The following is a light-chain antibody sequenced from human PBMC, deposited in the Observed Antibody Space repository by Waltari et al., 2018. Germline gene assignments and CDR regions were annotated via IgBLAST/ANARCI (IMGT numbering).Light chain of an antibody. CDR2: DAS. CDR1: QNIYNW. J-gene: IGKJ1*01. CDR3: QQYHGDSPT. Sequence: MTQSPVTLSVSPGERATLSCRASQNIYNWLAGYQQKPGEAPEVLIYDASSLGGGVPSRFSGSGSGTEFTLTISSLQPGDFATYYCQQYHGDSPTFRQGTRVEIK. V-gene: IGKV1-5*01.